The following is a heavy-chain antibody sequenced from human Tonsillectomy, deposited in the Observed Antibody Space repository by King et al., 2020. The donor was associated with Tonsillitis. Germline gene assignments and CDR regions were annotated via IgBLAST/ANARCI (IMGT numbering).Heavy chain of an antibody. Sequence: EVQLVGSGGGLVQPGGSLRLSCAASGFTFSSYGMSWVRQAPGKGLEWVSVISGSGGSTNYADSVKGRFTISRDNSKNTLYLQMNSLRADDTAVYYCAKDYYDSSGFYRGFDYWGQGTLVTVSS. CDR1: GFTFSSYG. D-gene: IGHD3-22*01. CDR2: ISGSGGST. J-gene: IGHJ4*02. V-gene: IGHV3-23*04. CDR3: AKDYYDSSGFYRGFDY.